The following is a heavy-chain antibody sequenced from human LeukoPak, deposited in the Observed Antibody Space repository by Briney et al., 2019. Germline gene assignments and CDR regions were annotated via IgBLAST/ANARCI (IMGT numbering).Heavy chain of an antibody. J-gene: IGHJ4*02. CDR3: AYLYYYDRSDPGEFDY. CDR2: VSGSGGST. CDR1: GFTFSSYA. D-gene: IGHD3-22*01. Sequence: GGSLRLSCAASGFTFSSYAMSWVRQAPGKGLEWVSAVSGSGGSTYYADSVKGRFTISRGNSKNTLYLQMNSLRAEDTAVYYCAYLYYYDRSDPGEFDYWGQGTLVTVSS. V-gene: IGHV3-23*01.